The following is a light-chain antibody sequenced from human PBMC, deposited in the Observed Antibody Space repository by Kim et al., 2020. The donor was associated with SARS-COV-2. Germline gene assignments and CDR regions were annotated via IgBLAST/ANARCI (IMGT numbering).Light chain of an antibody. V-gene: IGKV3-20*01. Sequence: SPGERATPSCRASRSVSSNDLAWYQQKPGQAPRLLIYGASSRATGIPDRFSGSGSGTDFTLTISSLEPEDFAVYYCQQYSSSPWTFGQGTKVEIK. CDR3: QQYSSSPWT. CDR2: GAS. J-gene: IGKJ1*01. CDR1: RSVSSND.